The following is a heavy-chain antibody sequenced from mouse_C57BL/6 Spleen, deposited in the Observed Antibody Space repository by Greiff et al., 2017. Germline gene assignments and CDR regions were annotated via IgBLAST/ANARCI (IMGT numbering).Heavy chain of an antibody. V-gene: IGHV5-6*01. CDR1: GFTFSSYG. D-gene: IGHD1-1*01. J-gene: IGHJ4*01. CDR2: ISSGGSYT. CDR3: ARLPPNYYGSSFYAMDY. Sequence: EVMLVESGGDLVKPGGSLKLSCAASGFTFSSYGMSWVRQTPDKRLEWVATISSGGSYTYYPDSVKGRFTISRDNAKNTLYLQMSSLKSEDTAMYYCARLPPNYYGSSFYAMDYWGQGTSVTVSS.